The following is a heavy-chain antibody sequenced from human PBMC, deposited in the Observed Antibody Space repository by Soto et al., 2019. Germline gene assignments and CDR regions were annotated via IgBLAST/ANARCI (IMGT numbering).Heavy chain of an antibody. V-gene: IGHV6-1*01. D-gene: IGHD7-27*01. CDR1: GDSVSSNSAA. Sequence: QSQTLSLTCAISGDSVSSNSAAWNWIRQSPSSGLEWLGRTYYRSKWYNDYAVSVKRRITINPDTSKIQFSLQLISVTPEDAAVYYCARDRALTVDHNSFDIWGQGTMVTVSS. CDR2: TYYRSKWYN. CDR3: ARDRALTVDHNSFDI. J-gene: IGHJ3*02.